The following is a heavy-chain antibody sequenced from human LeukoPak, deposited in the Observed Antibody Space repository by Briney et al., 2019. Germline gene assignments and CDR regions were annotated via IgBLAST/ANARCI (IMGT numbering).Heavy chain of an antibody. CDR2: MDFSGST. V-gene: IGHV4-39*07. CDR3: ARGVGYYGSTHSDY. D-gene: IGHD3-10*01. CDR1: GASISSSGYY. Sequence: PSETLSLTCTVSGASISSSGYYWGWIRQPPGKGLEWIGSMDFSGSTYYNPSLKSRVTIPEDTSKNHFSLKLISVTAADTAVYYCARGVGYYGSTHSDYWGQGTLVTVSS. J-gene: IGHJ4*02.